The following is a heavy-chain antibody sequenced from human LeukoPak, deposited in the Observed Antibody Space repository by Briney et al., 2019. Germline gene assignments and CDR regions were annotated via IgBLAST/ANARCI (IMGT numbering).Heavy chain of an antibody. Sequence: SETLSLTCTVSGGSISSGVYYWSWIRQHPGKGLEWIGYIYYSGSTYYNPSLKSRVTISVDTSKNQFSLKLSSVTAADTAVYYCARDRPFYGMDVWGQGTTVTVSS. CDR2: IYYSGST. J-gene: IGHJ6*02. V-gene: IGHV4-31*03. CDR1: GGSISSGVYY. CDR3: ARDRPFYGMDV.